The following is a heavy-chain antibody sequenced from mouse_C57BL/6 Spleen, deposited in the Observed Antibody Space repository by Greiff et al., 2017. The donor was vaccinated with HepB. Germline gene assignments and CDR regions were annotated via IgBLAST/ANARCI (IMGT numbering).Heavy chain of an antibody. J-gene: IGHJ2*01. CDR1: GYAFSSSW. Sequence: VQLQQSGPELVKPGASVKISCKASGYAFSSSWMNWVKQRPGKGLEWIGRIYPGDGDTNYNGKFKGKATLTADKSSSTAYMQLSSLTSEDSAVYFCAGWDGSSPSYFDYWGQGTTLTVSS. D-gene: IGHD1-1*01. CDR2: IYPGDGDT. CDR3: AGWDGSSPSYFDY. V-gene: IGHV1-82*01.